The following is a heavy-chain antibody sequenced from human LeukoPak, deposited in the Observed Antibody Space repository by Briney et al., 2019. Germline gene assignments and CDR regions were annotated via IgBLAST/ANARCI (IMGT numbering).Heavy chain of an antibody. Sequence: KPSETLSLTCAVYGGSFSGYYWSWIRQPPGKGLEWIGEINHSGSTNYNPSLKSRVTISVDTSKNQFSLKLSSVTAADTAVYYCARHGYYDSSGYLEPWGQGTLVTVSS. CDR1: GGSFSGYY. D-gene: IGHD3-22*01. CDR3: ARHGYYDSSGYLEP. J-gene: IGHJ5*02. CDR2: INHSGST. V-gene: IGHV4-34*01.